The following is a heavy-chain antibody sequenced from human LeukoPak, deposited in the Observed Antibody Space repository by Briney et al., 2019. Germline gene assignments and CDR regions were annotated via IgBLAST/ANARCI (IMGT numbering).Heavy chain of an antibody. J-gene: IGHJ4*02. CDR1: GFTFSNAW. CDR2: IKSETDGGTT. V-gene: IGHV3-15*01. CDR3: TTLVEDIVVVVAATEDLSIFDY. Sequence: GGSLRLSCAASGFTFSNAWMSWVRQAPGKGLEWVGRIKSETDGGTTDYAAPVKGRFTISRDDSKKTLYLQMNSLKTEDTAVYYCTTLVEDIVVVVAATEDLSIFDYWGQGTLVTVSS. D-gene: IGHD2-15*01.